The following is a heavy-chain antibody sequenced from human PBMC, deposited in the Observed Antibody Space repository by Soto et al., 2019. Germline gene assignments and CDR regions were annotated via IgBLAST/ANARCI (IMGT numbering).Heavy chain of an antibody. Sequence: EVQLLESGGGLVQPGGSLRLSCAASGFTFSSYAMSWVRQAPGKGLEWVSAISGSGGSTYYADSVKGRFTISRDNSKNTLYLEMNRLRAEDTAVCYCAQRAIHNWFDPWGQGTLGTVSS. V-gene: IGHV3-23*01. CDR1: GFTFSSYA. CDR2: ISGSGGST. J-gene: IGHJ5*02. D-gene: IGHD2-21*01. CDR3: AQRAIHNWFDP.